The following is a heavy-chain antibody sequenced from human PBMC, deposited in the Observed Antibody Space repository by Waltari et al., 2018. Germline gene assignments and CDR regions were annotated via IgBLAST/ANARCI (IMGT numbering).Heavy chain of an antibody. CDR2: ISSSRSYI. V-gene: IGHV3-21*01. D-gene: IGHD3-3*01. J-gene: IGHJ4*02. CDR3: ARGLRFLEWLFDY. Sequence: EVQLVESGGGLVKPGGSLRLSCAASGFTFSSYSMNWVRQAQGKGREWVSSISSSRSYIYYADSVKGRFTISRDNAKNSLYLQMNSLRAEDTAVYYCARGLRFLEWLFDYWGQGTLVTVSS. CDR1: GFTFSSYS.